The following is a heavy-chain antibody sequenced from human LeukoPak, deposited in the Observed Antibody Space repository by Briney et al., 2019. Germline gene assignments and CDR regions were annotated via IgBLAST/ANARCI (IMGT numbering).Heavy chain of an antibody. J-gene: IGHJ4*02. CDR1: GFTFCEYA. CDR2: ISTSGGTT. CDR3: ASRSGGYRHFDD. V-gene: IGHV3-23*01. Sequence: GGSLRLSCAASGFTFCEYAMRWVRQAPGKELECVSAISTSGGTTVYEDSVKGRFTISRDNSRNTLYLQMNSLRAEDTAVYYCASRSGGYRHFDDWGQGTLVTVSS. D-gene: IGHD3-10*01.